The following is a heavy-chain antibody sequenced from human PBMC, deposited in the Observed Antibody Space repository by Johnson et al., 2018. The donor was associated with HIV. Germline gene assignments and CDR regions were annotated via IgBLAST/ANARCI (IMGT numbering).Heavy chain of an antibody. D-gene: IGHD3-16*01. CDR1: GFTFSSYA. J-gene: IGHJ3*02. V-gene: IGHV3-30-3*01. Sequence: QVQLVESGGGLVQPGGSLRLSCVASGFTFSSYAMHWVRQAPGKGLEWVAVISYDGSNKYYADSVKGRFTISRDNSKNTLYLQMNSLRAEDTAVYYCARDVKVCAFDIWGQGTMVTVSS. CDR3: ARDVKVCAFDI. CDR2: ISYDGSNK.